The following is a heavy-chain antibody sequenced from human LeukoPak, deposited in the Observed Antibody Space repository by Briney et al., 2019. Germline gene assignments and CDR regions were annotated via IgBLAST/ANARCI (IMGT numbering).Heavy chain of an antibody. D-gene: IGHD5-18*01. Sequence: PSQTLSLTCTVSGGSISSGGYYWSWIRQHPGKGLEWIGYICYSGSTYYNPSLKSRVTISVDTSKNQFSLKLSSVTAADTAVYYCARSIQLWLGAFDYWGQGTLVTVSS. CDR3: ARSIQLWLGAFDY. J-gene: IGHJ4*02. CDR2: ICYSGST. V-gene: IGHV4-31*03. CDR1: GGSISSGGYY.